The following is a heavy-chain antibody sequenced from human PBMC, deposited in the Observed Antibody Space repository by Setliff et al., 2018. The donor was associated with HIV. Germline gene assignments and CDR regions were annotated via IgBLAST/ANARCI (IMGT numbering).Heavy chain of an antibody. V-gene: IGHV5-51*01. Sequence: GESLKISCKSSGYVFTNYWIGWVRQMPGKGLEWMGIISPDDSDIIYSPSFQGQVTISADKSITTAYLQWSSLKASDTAIYYCVRHRSAVAGTRIGYCYYMDVWGKGTTVTVSS. CDR3: VRHRSAVAGTRIGYCYYMDV. J-gene: IGHJ6*03. CDR1: GYVFTNYW. CDR2: ISPDDSDI. D-gene: IGHD6-19*01.